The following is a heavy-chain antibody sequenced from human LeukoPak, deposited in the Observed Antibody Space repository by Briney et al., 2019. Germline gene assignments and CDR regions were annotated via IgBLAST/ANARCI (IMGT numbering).Heavy chain of an antibody. CDR1: GFTFNTYG. CDR2: IWYDGSIK. CDR3: AKGPLRGTAAAIDY. J-gene: IGHJ4*02. Sequence: GGSPRLSCAAYGFTFNTYGMNWVRQAPGKGLEWVAVIWYDGSIKHYPDSVKGRFTISRDISTDTLWLQMDSLRTEDTAVYYCAKGPLRGTAAAIDYWGQGTLVTVSS. D-gene: IGHD2-2*01. V-gene: IGHV3-30*02.